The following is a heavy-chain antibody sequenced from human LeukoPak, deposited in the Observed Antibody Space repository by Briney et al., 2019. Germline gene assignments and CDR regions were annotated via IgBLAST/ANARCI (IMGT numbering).Heavy chain of an antibody. V-gene: IGHV1-3*01. CDR2: INAGNGNT. D-gene: IGHD6-19*01. Sequence: ASVKVSCKASGYTFTNFAVHWVRQAPGQRLEWMGWINAGNGNTKYSQNFQGRVTISRDTSASTVYMELSSLRSEDMAVYYCARDREGTTRGWYCFDYWGQGTLVTVSS. CDR1: GYTFTNFA. J-gene: IGHJ4*02. CDR3: ARDREGTTRGWYCFDY.